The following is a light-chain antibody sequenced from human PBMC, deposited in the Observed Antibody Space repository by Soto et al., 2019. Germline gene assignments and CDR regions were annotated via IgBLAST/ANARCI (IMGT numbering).Light chain of an antibody. CDR2: DAS. CDR1: QSISSW. Sequence: DIQMTQSPSTLSASVGDRVTITCRASQSISSWLAWYQQKPGKAPKLLIYDASSLESGVPSRFSGSGSGTDFTFTISSLQPEDTATYYCQQYDNLPGFGPGTKVDIK. J-gene: IGKJ3*01. CDR3: QQYDNLPG. V-gene: IGKV1-5*01.